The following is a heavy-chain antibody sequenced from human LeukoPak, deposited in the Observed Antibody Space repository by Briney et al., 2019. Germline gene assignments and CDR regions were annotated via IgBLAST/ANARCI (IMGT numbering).Heavy chain of an antibody. CDR2: ISGRGGST. D-gene: IGHD5-18*01. CDR1: GFTFSSYA. J-gene: IGHJ4*02. V-gene: IGHV3-23*01. CDR3: AKDLRGYNYGYLTD. Sequence: GGSLRLSCAASGFTFSSYAMTWVRQAPGKGLEWVSVISGRGGSTYYADSVKGRFTISRDNSKNTLYLQMNSLRADDTAVYYCAKDLRGYNYGYLTDWGQGTLVTVSS.